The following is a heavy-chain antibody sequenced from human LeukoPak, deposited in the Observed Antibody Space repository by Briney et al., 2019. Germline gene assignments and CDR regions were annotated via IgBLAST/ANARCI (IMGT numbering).Heavy chain of an antibody. D-gene: IGHD2-15*01. J-gene: IGHJ5*02. Sequence: PSETLSLTCTVSGGSISSGSYYWGWIRQPPVKGLEWIGSVYYSGSTYYNPSLKSRVTISVDTSKNQFSLKLSSVTAADTAVYYCARHPYCSGVSCFLRSWFDPWGKGTLVTVSS. V-gene: IGHV4-39*01. CDR2: VYYSGST. CDR1: GGSISSGSYY. CDR3: ARHPYCSGVSCFLRSWFDP.